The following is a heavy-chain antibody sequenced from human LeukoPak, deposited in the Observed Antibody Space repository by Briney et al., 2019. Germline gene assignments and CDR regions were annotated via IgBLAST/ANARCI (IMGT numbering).Heavy chain of an antibody. CDR1: GGSFSGYY. J-gene: IGHJ4*02. CDR2: INHSGST. Sequence: KPSETLSLTCAVYGGSFSGYYWSWIRQPPGKGLEWIGEINHSGSTNYNPSLKSRVTISVDTSKNQFSLKLSSVTAADTAVYYCARRDYDFWSGPANNFDYWGQGTLVTVSS. CDR3: ARRDYDFWSGPANNFDY. V-gene: IGHV4-34*01. D-gene: IGHD3-3*01.